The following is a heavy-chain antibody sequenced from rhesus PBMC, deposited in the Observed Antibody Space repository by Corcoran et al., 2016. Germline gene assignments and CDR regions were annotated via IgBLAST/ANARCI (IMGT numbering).Heavy chain of an antibody. V-gene: IGHV4-122*02. Sequence: QVQLQESGPGLVKPSETLSLTCAVSGGSISSGYYYWSWIRQPPGKGLEWIGYITDSGSTSYNTSLKSRVTISRDTAKNQCSLKLSSVTAADTAVYYWARDEAGSYVPDDWGQGVLVTVSS. J-gene: IGHJ4*01. CDR1: GGSISSGYYY. D-gene: IGHD1-44*02. CDR3: ARDEAGSYVPDD. CDR2: ITDSGST.